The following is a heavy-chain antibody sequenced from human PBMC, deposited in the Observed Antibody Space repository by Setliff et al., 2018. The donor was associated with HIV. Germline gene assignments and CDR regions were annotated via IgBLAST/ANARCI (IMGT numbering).Heavy chain of an antibody. V-gene: IGHV4-39*01. D-gene: IGHD3-10*01. CDR2: VFYNGST. CDR1: GGSMTTSSYY. J-gene: IGHJ4*02. Sequence: SETLSLTCTVSGGSMTTSSYYWSWIRQPPGKGLEWIGSVFYNGSTLYNPSLKSRLTLSVDTSKNQFSLKMHSVTAADTSLYYCSRHGTYYNLFDYWGQGRPVTVSS. CDR3: SRHGTYYNLFDY.